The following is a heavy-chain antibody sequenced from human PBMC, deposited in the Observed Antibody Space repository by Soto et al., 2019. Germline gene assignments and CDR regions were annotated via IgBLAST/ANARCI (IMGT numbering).Heavy chain of an antibody. Sequence: ASVRVSCKVSGYTLTELSMHWVRQAPGKGLEWMGGFDPEDGETIYAQKFQGRVTMTEDTSTDTAYMELSSLRSEDTAVYCCATDGLAAAGFYGMDVWGQGTTVTVSS. CDR2: FDPEDGET. D-gene: IGHD6-13*01. CDR3: ATDGLAAAGFYGMDV. J-gene: IGHJ6*02. CDR1: GYTLTELS. V-gene: IGHV1-24*01.